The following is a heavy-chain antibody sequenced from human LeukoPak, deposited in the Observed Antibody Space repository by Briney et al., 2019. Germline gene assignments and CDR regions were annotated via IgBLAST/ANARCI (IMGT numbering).Heavy chain of an antibody. J-gene: IGHJ4*02. CDR2: IKQDGSEK. V-gene: IGHV3-7*01. CDR3: TRVLYSSAWYGDHY. Sequence: PGGSLRLSCAASGFTFSSYWMNWVRQAPGKGLEWVANIKQDGSEKYYVDSVKGRFTISRDNAKDSLYLQMNSLRADDTSVYYCTRVLYSSAWYGDHYWGQGALVTVSS. D-gene: IGHD6-19*01. CDR1: GFTFSSYW.